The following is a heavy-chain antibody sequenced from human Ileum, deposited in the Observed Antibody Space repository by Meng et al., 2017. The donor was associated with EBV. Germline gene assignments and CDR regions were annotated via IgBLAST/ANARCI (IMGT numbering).Heavy chain of an antibody. Sequence: QVQLPESGPGMGKHSGTLSHTCSVSNGSVSSYGYYWTLLRQPPGKGLEWIGYMSYTGSTNYKSTLKSRVTISVDKSKNQFSLKLSSVTAADTAVYYCARERGGGDRGIQWGQGTLVTVSS. J-gene: IGHJ4*02. D-gene: IGHD2-21*02. CDR2: MSYTGST. CDR1: NGSVSSYGYY. V-gene: IGHV4-61*08. CDR3: ARERGGGDRGIQ.